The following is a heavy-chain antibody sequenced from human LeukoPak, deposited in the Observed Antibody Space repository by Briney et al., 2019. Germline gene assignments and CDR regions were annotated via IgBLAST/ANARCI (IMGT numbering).Heavy chain of an antibody. Sequence: GGSLRLSCAASGFTFSSYGMHWVRQAPGKGLEWVAFIRSDGRNKYYADSVRGRFTISRDNSKNTLYLQMNSLRAEDTAVYYCARDAIAAAGSPDYWGQGTLVTVSS. CDR1: GFTFSSYG. V-gene: IGHV3-30*02. CDR3: ARDAIAAAGSPDY. J-gene: IGHJ4*02. D-gene: IGHD6-13*01. CDR2: IRSDGRNK.